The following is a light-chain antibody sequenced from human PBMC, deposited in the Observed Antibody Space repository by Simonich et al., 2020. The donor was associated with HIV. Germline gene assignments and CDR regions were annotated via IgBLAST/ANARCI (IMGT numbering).Light chain of an antibody. V-gene: IGLV2-14*03. CDR3: TSYRGITTRWV. CDR2: DVC. Sequence: QSALTQPASVSGSPGQSITISCTGTSSDIGAYNYVSWYQQHPGKATQLLISDVCHRPSGISNHFSGSKSGNTASLTISGLQAEDEADYYCTSYRGITTRWVFGGGTKLTVL. CDR1: SSDIGAYNY. J-gene: IGLJ3*02.